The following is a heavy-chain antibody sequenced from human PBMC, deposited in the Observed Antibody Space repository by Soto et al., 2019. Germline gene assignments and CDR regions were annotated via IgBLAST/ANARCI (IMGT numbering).Heavy chain of an antibody. CDR1: GYSFTSYW. J-gene: IGHJ6*02. CDR2: IDPSDSYT. CDR3: ARPSYVGVCSTQEYYYYYGMDV. D-gene: IGHD3-10*02. V-gene: IGHV5-10-1*01. Sequence: GESLKISCKGSGYSFTSYWISWVRQMPGKGLEWMGRIDPSDSYTNYSPSFQGHVTISADKSISTAYLQWSSLKASDTAMYYCARPSYVGVCSTQEYYYYYGMDVWGQGTTVTVSS.